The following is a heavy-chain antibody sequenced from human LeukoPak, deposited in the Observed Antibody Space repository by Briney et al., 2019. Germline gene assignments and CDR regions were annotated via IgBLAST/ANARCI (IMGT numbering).Heavy chain of an antibody. J-gene: IGHJ4*02. V-gene: IGHV3-53*01. CDR1: GFNFASYA. Sequence: GGSLRLSCEVSGFNFASYAMSWARQAPGKGLEWVSVIYSGGSTYYADSVKGRFTISRDNSKNTLYLQMNSLRAEDTAVYYCARGYYYDSSGYYPYFDYWGQGTLVTVSS. D-gene: IGHD3-22*01. CDR3: ARGYYYDSSGYYPYFDY. CDR2: IYSGGST.